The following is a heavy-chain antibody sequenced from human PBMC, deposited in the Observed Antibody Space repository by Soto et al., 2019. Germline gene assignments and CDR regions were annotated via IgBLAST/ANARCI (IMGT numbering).Heavy chain of an antibody. Sequence: EVQLVESGGGLVQPGGSLRLSCAASGFIVSSNYMNWVRQAPGKGLEWVSVIYSGGSTYYADSVKGRFTISRDNSKNTLYLQVNSLRAEDTALYYCARGPTYGSGRIRHFDYWGQGTLVTVSS. J-gene: IGHJ4*02. CDR2: IYSGGST. CDR3: ARGPTYGSGRIRHFDY. V-gene: IGHV3-66*01. CDR1: GFIVSSNY. D-gene: IGHD3-10*01.